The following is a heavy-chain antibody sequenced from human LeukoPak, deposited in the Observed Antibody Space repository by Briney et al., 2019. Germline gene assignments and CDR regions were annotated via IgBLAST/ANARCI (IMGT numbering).Heavy chain of an antibody. V-gene: IGHV3-66*01. D-gene: IGHD3-9*01. CDR3: ARDPPKGDWAVPGDY. CDR2: IYSGGST. Sequence: GGSLRLSCAASGFTVSSNYMSWVRQAPGKGLEWVSVIYSGGSTYYADSVKGRFTISRDNSKNTLYLQMNSLRAEDTAVYYCARDPPKGDWAVPGDYWGQGTLVTVSS. CDR1: GFTVSSNY. J-gene: IGHJ4*02.